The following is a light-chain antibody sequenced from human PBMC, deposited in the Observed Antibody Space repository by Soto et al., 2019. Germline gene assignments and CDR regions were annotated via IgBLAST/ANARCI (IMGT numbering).Light chain of an antibody. CDR2: DVS. CDR3: SSYTSTSTLDV. J-gene: IGLJ1*01. Sequence: QSALTQPVSVSGSPGQSITISCTGTSSDIGGYNYVSWYQQLPGKVPKLIIYDVSNRPSGVSDRFSGSKSGNAASLTISGLDAEDEADYYCSSYTSTSTLDVFGTGTKLTVL. V-gene: IGLV2-14*03. CDR1: SSDIGGYNY.